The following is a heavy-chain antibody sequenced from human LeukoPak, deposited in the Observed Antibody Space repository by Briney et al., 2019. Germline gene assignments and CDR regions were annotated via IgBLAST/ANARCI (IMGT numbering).Heavy chain of an antibody. CDR1: GGTFSSYA. CDR2: INPNSGGT. V-gene: IGHV1-2*02. D-gene: IGHD3-22*01. J-gene: IGHJ4*02. CDR3: ARGFGSGYYYEDY. Sequence: ASVKVSCKASGGTFSSYAISWVRQAPGQGLEWMGWINPNSGGTNYAQKFQGRVTMTRDTSISTAYMELSRLRSDDTAVYYCARGFGSGYYYEDYWGQGTLVTVSS.